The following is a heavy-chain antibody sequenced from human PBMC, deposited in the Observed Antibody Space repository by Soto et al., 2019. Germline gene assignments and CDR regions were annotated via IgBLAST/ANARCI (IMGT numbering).Heavy chain of an antibody. CDR3: ARGQRWLQFQRSEFSTAYGMDV. D-gene: IGHD5-12*01. J-gene: IGHJ6*02. CDR2: IIPIFGTA. V-gene: IGHV1-69*01. Sequence: QVQLVQSGAEVKKPGSSVKVSCKASGGTFSSYAISWVRQAPGQGLEWMGGIIPIFGTANYAQKFQGRVTITADESTSTAYMELSSLRSEDTAVYYCARGQRWLQFQRSEFSTAYGMDVWGQGTTVTVSS. CDR1: GGTFSSYA.